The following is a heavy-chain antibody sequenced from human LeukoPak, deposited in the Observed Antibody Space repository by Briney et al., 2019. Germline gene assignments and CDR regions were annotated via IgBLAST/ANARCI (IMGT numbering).Heavy chain of an antibody. CDR1: GGSLSGYY. CDR2: INHSGST. CDR3: ARGTIRHYYDSSGSPPAFDI. V-gene: IGHV4-34*01. Sequence: PSETLSLTCAVSGGSLSGYYWTWIRQPPGKGLEWIGEINHSGSTNYNPSLKSRVTMSVDTSKNQFSLKLSSVTAADTAVYYCARGTIRHYYDSSGSPPAFDIWGQGTMVTVSS. D-gene: IGHD3-22*01. J-gene: IGHJ3*02.